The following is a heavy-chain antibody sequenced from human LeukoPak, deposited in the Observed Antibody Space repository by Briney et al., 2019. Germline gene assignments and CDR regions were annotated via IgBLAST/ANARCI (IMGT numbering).Heavy chain of an antibody. CDR2: INPNSGGT. J-gene: IGHJ4*02. D-gene: IGHD6-19*01. V-gene: IGHV1-2*02. Sequence: ASVKVSCKASGYTFTGYYMHWVRQAPGQGLEWMGWINPNSGGTNYAQKFQGRVTMTRDTSISTAYMELSRLRSDDTAVYYCARDLPIRKWMAGTNYWGQGTLVTVSS. CDR3: ARDLPIRKWMAGTNY. CDR1: GYTFTGYY.